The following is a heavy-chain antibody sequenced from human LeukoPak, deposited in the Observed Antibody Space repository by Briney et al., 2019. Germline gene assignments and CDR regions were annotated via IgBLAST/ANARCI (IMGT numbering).Heavy chain of an antibody. D-gene: IGHD3-22*01. CDR3: ARDSRYDSSGHAP. Sequence: SETLSLTCTVSGGSIRTSTYYWGWIRQPPGKGLEWIGSIYYSGSTYYNPSLKSRVTISVDTSKNQFSLKLSSVTAADTAVYYCARDSRYDSSGHAPWGQGSLVIVSS. CDR1: GGSIRTSTYY. CDR2: IYYSGST. J-gene: IGHJ5*02. V-gene: IGHV4-39*07.